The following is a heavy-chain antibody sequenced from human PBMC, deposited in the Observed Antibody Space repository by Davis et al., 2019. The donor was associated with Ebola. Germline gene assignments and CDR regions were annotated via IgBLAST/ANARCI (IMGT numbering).Heavy chain of an antibody. CDR1: GDSINSGDYF. Sequence: MPSETLSLTCGVSGDSINSGDYFWSWIRQPPGKGLEWIGYYYYTGSTYYNPSLKSRVTISVDTSKNQFSLKLSSVTAADTAVYYCARGSSGWPEGYWGQGTLVTVSS. V-gene: IGHV4-30-4*07. J-gene: IGHJ4*02. CDR2: YYYTGST. CDR3: ARGSSGWPEGY. D-gene: IGHD6-19*01.